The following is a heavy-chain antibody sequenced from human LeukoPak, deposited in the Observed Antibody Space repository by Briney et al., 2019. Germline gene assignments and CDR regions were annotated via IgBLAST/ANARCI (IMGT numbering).Heavy chain of an antibody. Sequence: ASETLSLTCTVSGGSISSYYWSWIRQPPGKGLEWIGYIYYSGSTNYNPSLKSRVTISVDTSKNQFSLKLSSVTAADTAVYYRARESGGVDYWGQGTLVTVSS. CDR1: GGSISSYY. D-gene: IGHD1-1*01. CDR3: ARESGGVDY. J-gene: IGHJ4*02. V-gene: IGHV4-59*01. CDR2: IYYSGST.